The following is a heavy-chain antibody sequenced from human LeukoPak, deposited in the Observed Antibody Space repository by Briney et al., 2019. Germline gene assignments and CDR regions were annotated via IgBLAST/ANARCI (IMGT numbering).Heavy chain of an antibody. CDR3: ARGSIAVAGNRNKRMSSFDY. CDR2: INHSGST. V-gene: IGHV4-34*01. D-gene: IGHD6-19*01. CDR1: GGSFSGYY. J-gene: IGHJ4*02. Sequence: SETLSLTCAVYGGSFSGYYWSWIRQPPGKGLEWLGEINHSGSTNYNPSLKSRVTISVDTSKNQCSLKLSSVTAADTAVYYCARGSIAVAGNRNKRMSSFDYWGQGTLVTVSS.